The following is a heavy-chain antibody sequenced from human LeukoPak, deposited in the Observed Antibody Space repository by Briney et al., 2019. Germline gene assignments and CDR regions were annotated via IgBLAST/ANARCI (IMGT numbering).Heavy chain of an antibody. D-gene: IGHD3-10*01. Sequence: ASVKVSCKASGYTFTGYYMHWVRQAPGQGREWMGWINPNSGGTNYAQKFQGRVTMTRDTSISTAYMELSRLRSDDTAVYYCARDGGFGELNFDYWGQGTLVTVSS. CDR2: INPNSGGT. V-gene: IGHV1-2*02. CDR3: ARDGGFGELNFDY. CDR1: GYTFTGYY. J-gene: IGHJ4*02.